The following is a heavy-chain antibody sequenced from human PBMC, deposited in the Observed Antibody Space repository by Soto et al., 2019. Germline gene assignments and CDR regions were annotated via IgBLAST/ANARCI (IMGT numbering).Heavy chain of an antibody. CDR1: GFTFSSYG. D-gene: IGHD3-3*01. CDR3: ARERKSGYFDY. V-gene: IGHV3-33*01. Sequence: QVQLVESGGGVVQPGRSLRFSCAASGFTFSSYGMHWVRQAPGKGLEWVAVIWYDGSNKYYADSVKGRFTISRDNSKNTLYLQMNSLRAEDTAVYYCARERKSGYFDYWGQGTLVTVSS. J-gene: IGHJ4*02. CDR2: IWYDGSNK.